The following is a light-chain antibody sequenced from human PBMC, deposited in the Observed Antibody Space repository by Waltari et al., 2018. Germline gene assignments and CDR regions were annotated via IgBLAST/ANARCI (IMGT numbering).Light chain of an antibody. V-gene: IGLV2-11*01. CDR3: CSYAATYTLL. Sequence: QSALTQPRSVSGSPGQSVTISCTGTSSDVGDFKYVSWYQQHPGRAPKLMIYDVSKRPSGVPDRFSASKSDNTASLTISGLQAEDEADYYCCSYAATYTLLFGGGTKLTVL. CDR2: DVS. CDR1: SSDVGDFKY. J-gene: IGLJ3*02.